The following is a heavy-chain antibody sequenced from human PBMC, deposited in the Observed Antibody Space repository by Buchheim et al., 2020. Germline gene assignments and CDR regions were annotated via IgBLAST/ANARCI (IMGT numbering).Heavy chain of an antibody. CDR3: AKGGYCSSSDCYRAYYYYNMDA. J-gene: IGHJ6*02. D-gene: IGHD2-2*01. V-gene: IGHV3-23*01. Sequence: EVQLLESGGGLVQPGGSLRLSCAASGLTFNNYAMNWVRQVPGKGLEWVSGIIGSGSRTYYADSVKGRLTISRDNSKGTLYLQMNSLRAEDTAVYYCAKGGYCSSSDCYRAYYYYNMDAWGQGTT. CDR2: IIGSGSRT. CDR1: GLTFNNYA.